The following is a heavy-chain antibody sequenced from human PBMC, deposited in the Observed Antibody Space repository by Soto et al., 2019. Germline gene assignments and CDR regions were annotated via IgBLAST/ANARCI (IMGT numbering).Heavy chain of an antibody. V-gene: IGHV1-8*01. CDR1: GYTFTSYD. CDR2: MNPNSGNT. Sequence: QVQLVQSGAEVKKPGASVKVSCKASGYTFTSYDINWVRQATGQGLEWMGWMNPNSGNTGYAQKFQGRVTMTRNTCXTTAYMARTSLSTEDTAAYYCAEAMVRGVIRSGGNSGGQGTLVTVSS. J-gene: IGHJ5*01. D-gene: IGHD3-10*01. CDR3: AEAMVRGVIRSGGNS.